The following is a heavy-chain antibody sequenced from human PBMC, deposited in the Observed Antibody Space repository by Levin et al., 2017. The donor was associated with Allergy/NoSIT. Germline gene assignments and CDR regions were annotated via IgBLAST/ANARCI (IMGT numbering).Heavy chain of an antibody. CDR2: INHAGAT. Sequence: SQTLSLTCAVYGGSLSDFYWSWIRQPPGKGLEWIGEINHAGATNYSPSLKSRVTIFLGTPTNQFSLRLNSVTAADTGIYYCARVKYRDFDSFGFDTWGQGTLVTVSS. J-gene: IGHJ5*02. CDR3: ARVKYRDFDSFGFDT. CDR1: GGSLSDFY. D-gene: IGHD5-12*01. V-gene: IGHV4-34*01.